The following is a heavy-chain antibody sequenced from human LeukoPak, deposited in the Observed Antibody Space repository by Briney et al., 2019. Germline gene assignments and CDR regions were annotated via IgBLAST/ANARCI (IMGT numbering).Heavy chain of an antibody. Sequence: QTGGSLRLSCAASGFTFSSYWMSWVRQAPGKGLEWVANIKQDGSEKYYVDSVKGRFTISRDNAKNSLYLQMNSLRAEDTAVYYCAREQRRGYSGYDPPHFDYWGQGTLVTVSS. V-gene: IGHV3-7*01. J-gene: IGHJ4*02. CDR2: IKQDGSEK. D-gene: IGHD5-12*01. CDR1: GFTFSSYW. CDR3: AREQRRGYSGYDPPHFDY.